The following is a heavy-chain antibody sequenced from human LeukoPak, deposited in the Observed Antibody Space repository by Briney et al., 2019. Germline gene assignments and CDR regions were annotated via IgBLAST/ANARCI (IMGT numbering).Heavy chain of an antibody. CDR1: GFTFSSSA. CDR3: TRDRDTMILPGAFDI. Sequence: PGGSLRLSCAASGFTFSSSAMSWVRQAPGKGLEWVSSISRSSVCIYNADSVKGRFTISRDDAKNSLYLQMNSLRAEDTAVYYCTRDRDTMILPGAFDIWGQGTMVTVSS. CDR2: ISRSSVCI. V-gene: IGHV3-21*01. J-gene: IGHJ3*02. D-gene: IGHD3-22*01.